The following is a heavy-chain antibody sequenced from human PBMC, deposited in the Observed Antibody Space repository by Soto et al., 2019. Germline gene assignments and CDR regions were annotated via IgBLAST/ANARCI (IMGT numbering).Heavy chain of an antibody. D-gene: IGHD2-15*01. CDR2: INHSGST. CDR3: AMYCSGGSCYSNWFDP. CDR1: GGSFSGYY. V-gene: IGHV4-34*01. J-gene: IGHJ5*02. Sequence: PSETLSLTCAVYGGSFSGYYWSRIRQPPGKGLEWIGEINHSGSTNYNPSLKSRVTISVDTSKNQFSLKLSSVTAADTAVYYCAMYCSGGSCYSNWFDPWAQGTLVTVSS.